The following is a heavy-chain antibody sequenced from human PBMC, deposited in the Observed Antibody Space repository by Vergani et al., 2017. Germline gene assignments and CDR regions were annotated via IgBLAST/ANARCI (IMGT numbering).Heavy chain of an antibody. Sequence: QVQLQQWGAGLLKPSETLSLTCAVYGGSSSGYYWSWIRQPPGKGLEWIGEINHSGSTNYNPSLKSRVTISVDTSKNQFSLKLSSVTAADTAVYYCARDLRAAAVGDPFYYWGQGTLVTVSS. V-gene: IGHV4-34*01. CDR2: INHSGST. D-gene: IGHD6-13*01. J-gene: IGHJ4*02. CDR1: GGSSSGYY. CDR3: ARDLRAAAVGDPFYY.